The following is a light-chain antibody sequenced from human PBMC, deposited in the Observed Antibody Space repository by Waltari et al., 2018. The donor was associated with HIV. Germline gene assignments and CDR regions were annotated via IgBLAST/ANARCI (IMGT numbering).Light chain of an antibody. Sequence: QSALTQSPSASGSPGQAVTISCTGTSSDVGGYELVSWYRQYPGEAPKLMIYDVSKRPPGVLSRFSVAKSCNTSSLAVSVLPADDEATYYCSSYAGSKDRGVFGGGTFLTVL. J-gene: IGLJ2*01. V-gene: IGLV2-8*01. CDR3: SSYAGSKDRGV. CDR2: DVS. CDR1: SSDVGGYEL.